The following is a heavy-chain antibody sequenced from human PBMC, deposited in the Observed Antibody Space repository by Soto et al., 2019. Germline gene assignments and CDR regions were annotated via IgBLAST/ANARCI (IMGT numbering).Heavy chain of an antibody. CDR1: GGTFSTYT. CDR2: IIPIIGII. D-gene: IGHD4-4*01. Sequence: QVQLVQSGAEVKKPGSSVKVSCKASGGTFSTYTITWVRQAPGQGLEWMGRIIPIIGIINYAQKFQGRVTSSADKFTGTASMELTGLRSDDTAVYYCAGDPDSHYNDSHASSYPWGQGTLVTVSS. J-gene: IGHJ5*02. CDR3: AGDPDSHYNDSHASSYP. V-gene: IGHV1-69*08.